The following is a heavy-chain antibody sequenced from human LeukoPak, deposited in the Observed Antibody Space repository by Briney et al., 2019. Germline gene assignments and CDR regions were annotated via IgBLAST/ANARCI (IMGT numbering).Heavy chain of an antibody. CDR1: GFTFSNYA. J-gene: IGHJ4*02. D-gene: IGHD1-26*01. CDR3: AKISSGSYFSPFDF. V-gene: IGHV3-23*01. Sequence: GGSPRLSCAASGFTFSNYAMSWVRQAPGKGLEWVSVISGNGGSTYYTDSVKGRFTISRDNSKNTLYLHMNSLRAEDTALYYCAKISSGSYFSPFDFWGQGTLITVSS. CDR2: ISGNGGST.